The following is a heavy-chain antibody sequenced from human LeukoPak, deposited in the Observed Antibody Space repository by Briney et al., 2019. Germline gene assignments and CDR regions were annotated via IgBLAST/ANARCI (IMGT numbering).Heavy chain of an antibody. CDR3: AKAEKVYAIPRALVY. CDR1: GFTLSSYG. J-gene: IGHJ4*02. V-gene: IGHV3-33*06. D-gene: IGHD2-8*01. CDR2: IWYDGSNK. Sequence: GGSLRLSCAASGFTLSSYGMHWVRQAPGKGLEWVAVIWYDGSNKYYADSVKGRFTISRDNSKNTLYLQMNSLRAEDTAVYYCAKAEKVYAIPRALVYWGQGTLVTVSS.